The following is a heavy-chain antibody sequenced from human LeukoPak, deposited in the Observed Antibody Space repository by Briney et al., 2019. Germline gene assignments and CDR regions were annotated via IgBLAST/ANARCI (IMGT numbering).Heavy chain of an antibody. D-gene: IGHD6-19*01. CDR3: TKELHVAVAVADYYYFYMDV. CDR1: GFTFSRFG. J-gene: IGHJ6*03. CDR2: INGGGNTT. V-gene: IGHV3-23*01. Sequence: GGTLRLSCAASGFTFSRFGMGWVRQSPGKGLEWLSTINGGGNTTFYADSVKARFTISRNNSKHPLYLHMDSLIPDDTAIYYCTKELHVAVAVADYYYFYMDVWGRGPAVTVSS.